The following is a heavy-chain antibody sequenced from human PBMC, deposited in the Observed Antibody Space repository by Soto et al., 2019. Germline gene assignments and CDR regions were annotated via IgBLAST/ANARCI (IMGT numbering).Heavy chain of an antibody. V-gene: IGHV4-30-2*01. CDR1: GGSISSGGYS. CDR3: ARLSSSWQEGLDY. D-gene: IGHD6-13*01. CDR2: IYHSGST. Sequence: SETLSLTCAVSGGSISSGGYSWSWIRQPPGKGPEWIGYIYHSGSTYYNPSLKSRVTISVDRSKNQFSLKLSSVTAADTAVYYCARLSSSWQEGLDYWGQGTLVTVSS. J-gene: IGHJ4*02.